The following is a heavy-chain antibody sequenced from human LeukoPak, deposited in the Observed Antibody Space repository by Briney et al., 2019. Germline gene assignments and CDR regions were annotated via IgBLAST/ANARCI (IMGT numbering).Heavy chain of an antibody. V-gene: IGHV4-4*07. J-gene: IGHJ5*02. Sequence: SETLSLTCTVSGGSISSYYWSWIRQPPGKGLEWIGRIYTSGSTNYNPSLKSRVTMSVDTSKNQFSLKLSSVTAADTAVYYCARSQDYYGSGSYYRGYNWFDPWGQGTLVTVSS. CDR3: ARSQDYYGSGSYYRGYNWFDP. CDR2: IYTSGST. CDR1: GGSISSYY. D-gene: IGHD3-10*01.